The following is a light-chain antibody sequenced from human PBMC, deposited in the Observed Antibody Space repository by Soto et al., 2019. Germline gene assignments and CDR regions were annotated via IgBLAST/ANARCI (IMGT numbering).Light chain of an antibody. Sequence: IVLTHSPATLSLSPGERATLSCRASQSVNSNLAWYQQKAGQAPRLLIYGTSTRATGIPARFSGSGSGTDFTLTISRLEPEDFAVYYCQQYGSSGTFGQGTKVDIK. J-gene: IGKJ1*01. CDR2: GTS. CDR1: QSVNSN. V-gene: IGKV3-20*01. CDR3: QQYGSSGT.